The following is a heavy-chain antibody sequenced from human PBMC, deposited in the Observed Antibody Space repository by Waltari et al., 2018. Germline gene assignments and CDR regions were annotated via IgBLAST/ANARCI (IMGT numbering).Heavy chain of an antibody. CDR3: ATWRSLIAPFMGGVFEI. CDR2: IKQDGSER. D-gene: IGHD3-16*01. V-gene: IGHV3-7*01. J-gene: IGHJ3*02. Sequence: EVLLVESGGGLVQPGGSLSFSCAASGFAFSGPWMTRVRQAPGKGLEWVANIKQDGSERYYMDSVRGRFTISRDNAKNSLSLQMNSLRAEDTAVYYCATWRSLIAPFMGGVFEIWGHGTMVTVSS. CDR1: GFAFSGPW.